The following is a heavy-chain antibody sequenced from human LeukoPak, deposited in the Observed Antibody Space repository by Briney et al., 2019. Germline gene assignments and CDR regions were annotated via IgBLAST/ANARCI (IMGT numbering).Heavy chain of an antibody. Sequence: QAGGSLRLSCAASGFISSSYWMHWVRQPPGKGLVYIACINTDGFSTSYADSVKGRFTISRDNAKNTLYLQMNSLRPEDTAVYYCAKVRRDGYTGYDACDIWGQGTMVTVSS. V-gene: IGHV3-74*01. CDR3: AKVRRDGYTGYDACDI. J-gene: IGHJ3*02. CDR1: GFISSSYW. D-gene: IGHD5-24*01. CDR2: INTDGFST.